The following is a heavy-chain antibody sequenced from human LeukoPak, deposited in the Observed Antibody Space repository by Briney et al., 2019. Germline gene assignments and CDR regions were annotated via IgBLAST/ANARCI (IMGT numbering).Heavy chain of an antibody. J-gene: IGHJ4*02. D-gene: IGHD6-19*01. Sequence: GGSLRLSCAASGFTFSTYGMHWVRQAPGKGLEWVAVISFDGSNKYYADSVKGRFTISRDNSKNTLYLQVNSLRAEDTAVYYCAKDLRPYSSGWYDYWGQGTLVTVSS. CDR1: GFTFSTYG. CDR2: ISFDGSNK. V-gene: IGHV3-30*18. CDR3: AKDLRPYSSGWYDY.